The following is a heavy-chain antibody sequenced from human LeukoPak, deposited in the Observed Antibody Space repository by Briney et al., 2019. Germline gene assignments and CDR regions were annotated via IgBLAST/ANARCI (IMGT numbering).Heavy chain of an antibody. CDR2: IIPILGTV. CDR1: GGTFDTYA. J-gene: IGHJ6*03. V-gene: IGHV1-69*13. Sequence: ASVKVSCKTSGGTFDTYAISWVRQAPGQGLEWMGGIIPILGTVNYAQKFQGRVTITADESTTTAHMDLSSLRFEDTAVYYCARSAAAYYYYMDVWGKGTTVTVSS. CDR3: ARSAAAYYYYMDV.